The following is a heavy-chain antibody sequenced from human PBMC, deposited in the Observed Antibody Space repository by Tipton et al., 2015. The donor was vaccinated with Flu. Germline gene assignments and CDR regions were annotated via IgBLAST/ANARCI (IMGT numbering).Heavy chain of an antibody. D-gene: IGHD1-26*01. CDR2: ISWNSGNI. J-gene: IGHJ6*02. V-gene: IGHV3-9*01. CDR3: AKDRDSGSYYFYAMDV. Sequence: SLRLSCEASGFTFDDYAMHWVRQAPGKGLEWVSGISWNSGNIGYADSVKGRFTISRDNARASLYLQMNSLSPEDTAVYYCAKDRDSGSYYFYAMDVGGQGTTVIVSS. CDR1: GFTFDDYA.